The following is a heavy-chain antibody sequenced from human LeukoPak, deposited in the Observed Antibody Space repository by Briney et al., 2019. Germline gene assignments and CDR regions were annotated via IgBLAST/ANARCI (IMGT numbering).Heavy chain of an antibody. D-gene: IGHD3-3*01. CDR2: IYYSGST. Sequence: SETLSLTCTVSGGSISSSSYYWGRIRQPPGKGLEWIGSIYYSGSTYYNPSLKSRVTISVDTSKNQFSLKLSSVTAADTAVYYCARPSRDYDFWSGYDYWGQGTLVTVSS. J-gene: IGHJ4*02. CDR3: ARPSRDYDFWSGYDY. CDR1: GGSISSSSYY. V-gene: IGHV4-39*01.